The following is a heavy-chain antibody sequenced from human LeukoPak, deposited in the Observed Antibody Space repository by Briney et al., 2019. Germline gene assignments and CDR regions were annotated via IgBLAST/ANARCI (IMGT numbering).Heavy chain of an antibody. D-gene: IGHD6-13*01. J-gene: IGHJ4*02. CDR3: ARDHSNSYDY. Sequence: ASVKVSCKVAGYTFTDYYMHWVRQAPGQGLEWMGWINPNSGGTNYAQKFQGRVTMTRDKSISTVYMELSRLRSDDTAVFYCARDHSNSYDYWGQGTLVTVSS. CDR1: GYTFTDYY. V-gene: IGHV1-2*02. CDR2: INPNSGGT.